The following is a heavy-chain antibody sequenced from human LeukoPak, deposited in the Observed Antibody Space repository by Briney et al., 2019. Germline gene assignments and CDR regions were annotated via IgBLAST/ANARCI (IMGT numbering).Heavy chain of an antibody. Sequence: GGSLRLSCAASGFTFRHYGMTWVRQAPGKGLEWVSGISGSGDSTYYAESVKGRFTISRDNSKNTVYLQMSSLRAEDTAVYYCARGIAAAGTASYWGQGTLVTVSS. CDR2: ISGSGDST. D-gene: IGHD6-13*01. CDR1: GFTFRHYG. J-gene: IGHJ4*02. V-gene: IGHV3-23*01. CDR3: ARGIAAAGTASY.